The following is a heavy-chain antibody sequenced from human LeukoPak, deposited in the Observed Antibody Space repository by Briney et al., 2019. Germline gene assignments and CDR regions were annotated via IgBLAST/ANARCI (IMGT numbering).Heavy chain of an antibody. Sequence: PSQTLSLTCTVSGGSISSGDYYWSWIRQPPGKGLEWIAYMYYSGSTYYNPSLKSRVTMSADTSKNQLSLKLSSVTASDTAVYYCARPYYYDSRIDPWGQGILVTVSS. CDR2: MYYSGST. J-gene: IGHJ5*02. V-gene: IGHV4-30-4*01. CDR3: ARPYYYDSRIDP. D-gene: IGHD3-22*01. CDR1: GGSISSGDYY.